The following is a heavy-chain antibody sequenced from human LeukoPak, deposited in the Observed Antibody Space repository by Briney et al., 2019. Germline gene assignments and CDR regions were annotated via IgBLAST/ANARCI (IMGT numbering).Heavy chain of an antibody. CDR2: FDPEDGET. CDR1: GGTFSGYA. Sequence: ASVKVSCKASGGTFSGYAISWVRQAPGKGLEWMGGFDPEDGETIYAQKFQGRVTMTEDTSTDTAYMELSSLRSEDTAVYYCARGRRGMVRGVIPPFGYWGQGTLVTVSS. D-gene: IGHD3-10*01. CDR3: ARGRRGMVRGVIPPFGY. J-gene: IGHJ4*02. V-gene: IGHV1-24*01.